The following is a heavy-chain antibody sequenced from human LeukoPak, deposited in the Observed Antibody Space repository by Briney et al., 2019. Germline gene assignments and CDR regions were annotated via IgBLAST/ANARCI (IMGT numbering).Heavy chain of an antibody. D-gene: IGHD4-23*01. V-gene: IGHV3-7*01. J-gene: IGHJ4*02. CDR3: ASCGYGGNCYLDY. CDR1: GFTFSNFW. Sequence: GGSLRLSCAASGFTFSNFWMSRVRQAPGNGLEWVANIKQDGSQKYYVDSVKGRFTISRDNAKNSLHLQMHSLRAEDTAVYYCASCGYGGNCYLDYWGQGTLVTVFS. CDR2: IKQDGSQK.